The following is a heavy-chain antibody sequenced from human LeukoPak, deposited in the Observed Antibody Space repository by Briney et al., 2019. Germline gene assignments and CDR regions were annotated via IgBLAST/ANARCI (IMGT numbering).Heavy chain of an antibody. V-gene: IGHV1-2*02. CDR1: GYTFTGYY. D-gene: IGHD3-3*01. J-gene: IGHJ4*02. Sequence: GASVKVSCKASGYTFTGYYMHWVRQAPGQGLEWMGWINPNSGGTNYVQKFQGRVTMTRDTSISTAYMELSRLRSDDTAVYYCARAYYDFWSGYPRYFDYWGQGTLVTVSS. CDR2: INPNSGGT. CDR3: ARAYYDFWSGYPRYFDY.